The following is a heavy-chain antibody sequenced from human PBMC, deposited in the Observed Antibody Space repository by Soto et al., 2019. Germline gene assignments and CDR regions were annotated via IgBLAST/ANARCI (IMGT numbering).Heavy chain of an antibody. D-gene: IGHD4-4*01. CDR1: GFTFSSYA. Sequence: EVQLLESGGGLVQPGGSLRPSCAASGFTFSSYAMSWVRQAPGKGLEWVSAISGSGGSTYYADSVKGRFTISRDNSKNTLYLQMNSLRAEDTAVYYCAKDLDSNYYYYYGMDVWGQGTTVTVSS. V-gene: IGHV3-23*01. CDR3: AKDLDSNYYYYYGMDV. J-gene: IGHJ6*02. CDR2: ISGSGGST.